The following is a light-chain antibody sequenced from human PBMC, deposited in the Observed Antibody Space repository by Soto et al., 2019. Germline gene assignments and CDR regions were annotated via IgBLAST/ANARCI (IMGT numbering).Light chain of an antibody. J-gene: IGLJ1*01. CDR3: SSYTTRTTLDV. Sequence: QSVLTQPASVSGSPGQSITISCTGTSSDVGSYNYVSWYQLHPGKAPKLMIYEVSNRPSGVSNRFSGSKSGDTASLTISGLQAEDDADYYCSSYTTRTTLDVFGTGTKVTV. V-gene: IGLV2-14*01. CDR1: SSDVGSYNY. CDR2: EVS.